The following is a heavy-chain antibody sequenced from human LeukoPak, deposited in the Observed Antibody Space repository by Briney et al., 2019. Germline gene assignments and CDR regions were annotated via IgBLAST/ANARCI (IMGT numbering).Heavy chain of an antibody. Sequence: PGGSLRLSCAASGFTFSSYAMSWVRQAPGKGLEWASLISGSGGTTYYADSVKGRFTISRDNSKNTLFLQMYSLRAEDTAAYYCANPREYSSTWFGVGHWGQGSLVTVSS. CDR1: GFTFSSYA. CDR3: ANPREYSSTWFGVGH. D-gene: IGHD6-13*01. J-gene: IGHJ4*02. V-gene: IGHV3-23*01. CDR2: ISGSGGTT.